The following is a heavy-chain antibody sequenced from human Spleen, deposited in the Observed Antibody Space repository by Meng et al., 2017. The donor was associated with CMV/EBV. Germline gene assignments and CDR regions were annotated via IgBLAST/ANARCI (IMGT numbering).Heavy chain of an antibody. D-gene: IGHD6-6*01. J-gene: IGHJ5*02. V-gene: IGHV1-2*02. CDR2: INPNSGGA. Sequence: ASVKVSCKASGYTFTGYYMHWVRQAPGQGLEWMGWINPNSGGANYAPRFQGRGTMTRDTTISTAYMVLTRMRSDDTAVYYCARGEAARPDLLWFDPWGQGTLVTVSS. CDR3: ARGEAARPDLLWFDP. CDR1: GYTFTGYY.